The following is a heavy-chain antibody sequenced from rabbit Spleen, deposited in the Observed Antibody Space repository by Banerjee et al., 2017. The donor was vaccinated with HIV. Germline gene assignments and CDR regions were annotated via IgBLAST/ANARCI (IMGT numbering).Heavy chain of an antibody. CDR2: IDTGSSGFT. D-gene: IGHD8-1*01. V-gene: IGHV1S40*01. J-gene: IGHJ6*01. CDR1: GFDFSSGYD. CDR3: ARDAGSSFSSYGMDL. Sequence: QQLVESGGGLVKPGGTLTLTCKASGFDFSSGYDMCWVRQAPGKGLEWIGCIDTGSSGFTYFASWAKGRFTISKTSSTTVTLQMTSLTAADTATYFCARDAGSSFSSYGMDLWARGPSSPS.